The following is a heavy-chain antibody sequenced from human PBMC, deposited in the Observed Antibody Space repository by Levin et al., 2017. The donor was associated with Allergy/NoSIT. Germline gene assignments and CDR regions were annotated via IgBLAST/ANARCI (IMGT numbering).Heavy chain of an antibody. Sequence: GGSLRLSCAASGFTFSSSGMQWVRQAPGKGLEWVALISDDGSNKYYADSVKGRFTISRDNSKNTLYLQMNSLRAEDTAVYYCAKGQQLVPHYWGQGTLVTVSS. CDR3: AKGQQLVPHY. J-gene: IGHJ4*02. D-gene: IGHD6-13*01. V-gene: IGHV3-30*18. CDR2: ISDDGSNK. CDR1: GFTFSSSG.